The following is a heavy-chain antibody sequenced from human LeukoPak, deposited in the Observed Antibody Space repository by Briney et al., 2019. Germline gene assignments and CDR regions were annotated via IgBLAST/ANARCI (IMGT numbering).Heavy chain of an antibody. CDR1: GYTFTSYG. CDR2: TSAYNGNT. V-gene: IGHV1-18*04. J-gene: IGHJ5*02. Sequence: ASVKVSCKASGYTFTSYGISWVRQAPGQGLEWMGWTSAYNGNTNYAQKLQGRVTMTTDTSTSTAYMELRSLRSDDTAVYYCARGGYCGGDLCWFDPWGQGTLVTVSS. CDR3: ARGGYCGGDLCWFDP. D-gene: IGHD2-21*02.